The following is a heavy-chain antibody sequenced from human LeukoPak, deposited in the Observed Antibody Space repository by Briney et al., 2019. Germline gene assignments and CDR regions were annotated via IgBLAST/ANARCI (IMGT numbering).Heavy chain of an antibody. CDR3: AKNDLFFGSGCGAFDI. V-gene: IGHV4-4*02. Sequence: SGTLSLTCAVSGGSISSSNWWSWVRQPPGKGLEWIGEIYHSGSTNYNPSLKSRVTISVDKSKNQFSLKLSSVTAADTAVYYCAKNDLFFGSGCGAFDIWGQGTMVTASS. D-gene: IGHD3-22*01. CDR2: IYHSGST. J-gene: IGHJ3*02. CDR1: GGSISSSNW.